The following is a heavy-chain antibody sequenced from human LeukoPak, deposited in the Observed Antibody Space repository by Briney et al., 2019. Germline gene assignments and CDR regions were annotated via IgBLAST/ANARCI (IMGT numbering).Heavy chain of an antibody. CDR1: GGTFSSYA. V-gene: IGHV5-51*01. J-gene: IGHJ4*02. CDR2: IYPGDSDT. CDR3: ARQSVLVTAPDY. D-gene: IGHD2-21*02. Sequence: GASVKVSCKASGGTFSSYAISWVRQMPGKGLEWMGIIYPGDSDTRYSPSFQGQVTISADKSISTAYLQWSSLKASDSALYYCARQSVLVTAPDYWGQGTLVTVSS.